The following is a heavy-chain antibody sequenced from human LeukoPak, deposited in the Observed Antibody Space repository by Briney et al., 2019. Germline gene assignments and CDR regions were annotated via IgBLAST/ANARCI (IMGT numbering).Heavy chain of an antibody. CDR3: ARDHLDYDSHWYFDL. CDR2: MIPFLGIA. CDR1: LGTLSSYT. V-gene: IGHV1-69*04. J-gene: IGHJ2*01. D-gene: IGHD3-22*01. Sequence: SVKVSCKLSLGTLSSYTITSGRQAPGPGVEWMGRMIPFLGIATYAQKFQCRVTITADKSTSTAYMELSSLRSEDTAVYYCARDHLDYDSHWYFDLWGRGTLVTVSS.